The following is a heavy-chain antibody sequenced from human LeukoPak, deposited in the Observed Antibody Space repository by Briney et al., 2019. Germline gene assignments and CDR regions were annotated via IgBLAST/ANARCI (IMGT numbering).Heavy chain of an antibody. D-gene: IGHD6-25*01. V-gene: IGHV4-4*02. J-gene: IGHJ4*02. CDR2: VHLDGRT. CDR3: AREGGFYRPLDY. Sequence: SGTLSLTCGVSGGSVSSTNWWAWIRQPPGKGLEWIGEVHLDGRTNFNPSLKSRLTMSVDLSENHVSLKLTSVTAADTAVYYCAREGGFYRPLDYSGQGTLVTVS. CDR1: GGSVSSTNW.